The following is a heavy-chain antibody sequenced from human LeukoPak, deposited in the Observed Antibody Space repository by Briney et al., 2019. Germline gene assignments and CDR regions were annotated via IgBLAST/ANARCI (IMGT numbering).Heavy chain of an antibody. J-gene: IGHJ5*02. V-gene: IGHV1-69*13. Sequence: SVKVSCKASGGTFSSYAISWVRQAPGQGLEWMGGIIPIFGTANYAQEFQGRVTITADESTSTAYMELSSLRSEDTAVYYCARRYCSSTSCYAEGWFDPWGQGTLVTVSS. D-gene: IGHD2-2*01. CDR3: ARRYCSSTSCYAEGWFDP. CDR2: IIPIFGTA. CDR1: GGTFSSYA.